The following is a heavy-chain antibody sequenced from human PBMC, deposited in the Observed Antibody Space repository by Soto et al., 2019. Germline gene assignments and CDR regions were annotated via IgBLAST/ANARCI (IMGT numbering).Heavy chain of an antibody. CDR2: ISAHNGNK. V-gene: IGHV1-18*01. J-gene: IGHJ4*02. CDR1: GYTFTSYG. CDR3: AREPNYFDY. Sequence: QVQLVQSGAEVKKPGASVKVSCKASGYTFTSYGISWVRQAPGQGLEWMGWISAHNGNKKYAQKLQGRVTRTTDTSTSTAYMELRSLRSYDTAVYYCAREPNYFDYWGQGTLVTVSS.